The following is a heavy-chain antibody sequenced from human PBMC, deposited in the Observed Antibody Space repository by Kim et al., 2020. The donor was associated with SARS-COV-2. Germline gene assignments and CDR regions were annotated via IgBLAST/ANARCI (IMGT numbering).Heavy chain of an antibody. V-gene: IGHV3-30*18. CDR2: ISYDGSNK. CDR3: AKDLANRDFWSGYYHYPYAY. CDR1: GFTFSSYG. D-gene: IGHD3-3*01. J-gene: IGHJ4*02. Sequence: GGSLRLSCAASGFTFSSYGMHWVRQAPGKGLEWVAVISYDGSNKYYADSVKGRFTISRDNSKNTLYLQMNSLRAEDTAVYYCAKDLANRDFWSGYYHYPYAYWGQGTLVTVSS.